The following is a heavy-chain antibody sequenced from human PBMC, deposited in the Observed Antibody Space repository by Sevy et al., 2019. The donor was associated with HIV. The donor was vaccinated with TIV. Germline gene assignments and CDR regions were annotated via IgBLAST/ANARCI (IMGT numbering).Heavy chain of an antibody. CDR1: GYTFTSYG. J-gene: IGHJ4*02. CDR2: ISAYNGNA. V-gene: IGHV1-18*01. CDR3: ARGGNRYNWNADYFDY. D-gene: IGHD1-1*01. Sequence: ASVKVSCKASGYTFTSYGISWVRQAPGQGLEWMGWISAYNGNANYAQKLQGRVTMTTDTSTSTAYMELRSLRSDDTAVYYCARGGNRYNWNADYFDYWGQGTLVTVSS.